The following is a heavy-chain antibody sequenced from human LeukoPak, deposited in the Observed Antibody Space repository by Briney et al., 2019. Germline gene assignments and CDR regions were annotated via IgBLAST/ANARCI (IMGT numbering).Heavy chain of an antibody. CDR2: IKQDGSEK. V-gene: IGHV3-7*01. CDR3: AKDRIAVAGTSLEDYYYYMDV. D-gene: IGHD6-19*01. Sequence: GGSLRLSCAASGFTFSSYWMGWGRQATGKGLELVANIKQDGSEKYYVDSVKGRFTISRDNAKNSLYLQMNSLRAEDTAVYYCAKDRIAVAGTSLEDYYYYMDVWGKGTTVTVSS. J-gene: IGHJ6*03. CDR1: GFTFSSYW.